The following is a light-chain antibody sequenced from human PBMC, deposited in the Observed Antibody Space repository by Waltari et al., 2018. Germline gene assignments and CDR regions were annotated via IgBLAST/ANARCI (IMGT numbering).Light chain of an antibody. CDR1: PSVSRA. J-gene: IGKJ1*01. Sequence: IVWTQSPGTLSLSLGERATLTCMASPSVSRALAWYQQKPGPAPRLLIYDAATRATGIPDRFSGSGSGTDFSLTISRLEPDDFAVYYCQHYVRLPATFGQGTTVEI. V-gene: IGKV3-20*01. CDR2: DAA. CDR3: QHYVRLPAT.